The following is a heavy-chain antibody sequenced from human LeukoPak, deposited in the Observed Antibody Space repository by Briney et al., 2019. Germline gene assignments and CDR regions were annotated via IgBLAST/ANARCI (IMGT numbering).Heavy chain of an antibody. J-gene: IGHJ5*02. CDR3: AKGPPVVVPVTHTWFDP. CDR2: ISGSGGRT. V-gene: IGHV3-23*01. Sequence: PGGSLRLSCAASGFTFSSYAMSWVRQAPGEGLVWVSAISGSGGRTYYADSVKGRFTNSRDNSKNTLYLQMNSLRAEDTAVYYCAKGPPVVVPVTHTWFDPWGQGTLVTVSS. CDR1: GFTFSSYA. D-gene: IGHD2-2*01.